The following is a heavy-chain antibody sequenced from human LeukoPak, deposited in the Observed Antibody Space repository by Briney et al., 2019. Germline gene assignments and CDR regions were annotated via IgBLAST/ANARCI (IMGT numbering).Heavy chain of an antibody. J-gene: IGHJ4*02. Sequence: ETLSLTCTVSGGSISSYYWSWVRQAPGKGLECVSAISGSGGSTYYADSVKGRFTVSRDNSKNTLYLQMNSLRAEDTAVYYCAKEAGYSYGYISAHWGQGTLVTVSS. D-gene: IGHD5-18*01. CDR3: AKEAGYSYGYISAH. CDR1: GGSISSYY. V-gene: IGHV3-23*01. CDR2: ISGSGGST.